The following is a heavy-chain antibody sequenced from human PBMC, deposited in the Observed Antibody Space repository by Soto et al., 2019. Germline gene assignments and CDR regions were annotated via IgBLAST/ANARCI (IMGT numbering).Heavy chain of an antibody. Sequence: QVQLVQSGAEVKKPGASVKVSCKASGYTFTGYYMHWVRQAPGQGREWMGWINPNSGGTNYAQKFEGWVTMTRDTSISTAYLELSRLRSDDTAVYYCARGCIAAAERAFDIWGQGTMVTVSS. CDR1: GYTFTGYY. CDR2: INPNSGGT. CDR3: ARGCIAAAERAFDI. V-gene: IGHV1-2*04. J-gene: IGHJ3*02. D-gene: IGHD6-13*01.